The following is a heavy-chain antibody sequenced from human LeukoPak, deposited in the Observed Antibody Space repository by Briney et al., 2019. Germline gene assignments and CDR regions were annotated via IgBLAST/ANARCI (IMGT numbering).Heavy chain of an antibody. D-gene: IGHD5-18*01. CDR3: ARGASRGYSYGPRRFDY. V-gene: IGHV4-34*01. J-gene: IGHJ4*02. CDR2: INHSGST. CDR1: GGPFSGYY. Sequence: SETLSLTCAVYGGPFSGYYWSWIRQPPGKGLEWIGEINHSGSTNYNPSLKSRVTISVDTSKNQFSLKLSSVTAADTAVHYCARGASRGYSYGPRRFDYWGQGTLVTVSS.